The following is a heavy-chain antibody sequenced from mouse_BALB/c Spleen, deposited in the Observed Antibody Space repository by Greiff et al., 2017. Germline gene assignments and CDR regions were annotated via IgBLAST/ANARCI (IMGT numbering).Heavy chain of an antibody. CDR2: IDPANGNT. J-gene: IGHJ3*01. CDR1: GFNIKDTY. CDR3: ARITTAPWFAY. Sequence: EVQLQQSGAELVKPGASVKLSCTASGFNIKDTYMHWVKQRPEQGLEWIGRIDPANGNTKYDPKFQGKATITADTSSNTAYLQLSSLTSEDTAVYYCARITTAPWFAYWGQGTLVTVSA. D-gene: IGHD1-2*01. V-gene: IGHV14-3*02.